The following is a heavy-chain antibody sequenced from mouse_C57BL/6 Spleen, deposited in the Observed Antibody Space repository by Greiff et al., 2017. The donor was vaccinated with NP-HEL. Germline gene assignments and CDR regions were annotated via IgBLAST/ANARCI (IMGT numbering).Heavy chain of an antibody. J-gene: IGHJ4*01. CDR3: ARRASYSNYYYAMDY. V-gene: IGHV8-12*01. D-gene: IGHD2-5*01. Sequence: QVTLKEFGPGILQSSQTLSLTCSFSGFSLSTSGMGVSWIRQPSGKGLEWLAHIYWDDDKRYNPSLKSRLTISKDTSRNQVFLKITSVDTADTATYYCARRASYSNYYYAMDYWGQGTSVTVSS. CDR1: GFSLSTSGMG. CDR2: IYWDDDK.